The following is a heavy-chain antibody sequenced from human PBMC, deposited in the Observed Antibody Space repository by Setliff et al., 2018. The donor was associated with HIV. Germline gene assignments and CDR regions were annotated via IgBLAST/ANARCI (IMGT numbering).Heavy chain of an antibody. CDR2: IIRDSSYI. CDR3: ARGVTMVGGVNAFDP. J-gene: IGHJ5*02. V-gene: IGHV3-21*04. D-gene: IGHD3-10*01. CDR1: GFTFSSYR. Sequence: PGGSLRLSCAASGFTFSSYRMNWVRQAPGKGLEWVSSIIRDSSYIFYTDSVKGRFTISRDNSKSTLYLQMNSLRAEDTAIYYCARGVTMVGGVNAFDPWGQGTLVTVSS.